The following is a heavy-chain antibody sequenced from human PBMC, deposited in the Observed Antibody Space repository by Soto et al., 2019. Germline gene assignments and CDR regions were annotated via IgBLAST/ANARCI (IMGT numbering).Heavy chain of an antibody. CDR2: ISYDGNNK. V-gene: IGHV3-30-3*01. CDR1: GFTFSTYA. J-gene: IGHJ4*02. CDR3: ARDLVDYFDSSGYLDS. Sequence: GGSLRLSCAASGFTFSTYAMHWVRQAPGKGLEWVAVISYDGNNKYYADSVKGRFTISRDNSRKTFYLQMHSLRIDDTAVYYCARDLVDYFDSSGYLDSWGQGTLVTVSS. D-gene: IGHD3-22*01.